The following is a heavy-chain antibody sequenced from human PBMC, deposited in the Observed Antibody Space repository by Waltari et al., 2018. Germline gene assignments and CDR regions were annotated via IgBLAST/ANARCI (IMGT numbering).Heavy chain of an antibody. CDR2: IYYSGST. CDR1: GGSISSSTYF. V-gene: IGHV4-39*01. J-gene: IGHJ5*02. CDR3: ARSIAAAGTGNWFDP. D-gene: IGHD6-13*01. Sequence: QLQLQESGPGLVKPSETLSLTCTVPGGSISSSTYFRGWIRQPPGKGLEWIGSIYYSGSTYYNPSLKSRVTISVDTSKNQFSLKLSSVTAADTAVYYCARSIAAAGTGNWFDPWGQGTLVTVSS.